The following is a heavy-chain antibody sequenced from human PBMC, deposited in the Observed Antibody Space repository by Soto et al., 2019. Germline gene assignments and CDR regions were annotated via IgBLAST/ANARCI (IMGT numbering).Heavy chain of an antibody. CDR3: ARQSGSYGLYFYGLDV. D-gene: IGHD1-26*01. CDR2: INYSGST. J-gene: IGHJ6*02. V-gene: IGHV4-39*01. Sequence: SETLSLTCTVSGGSIRSSSFYWGWIRQPPGKGLQWIGAINYSGSTYYNPSLKSRVTISVDTSKSQFSLDLSSVTAADTALYFCARQSGSYGLYFYGLDVWGQGTTVTVSS. CDR1: GGSIRSSSFY.